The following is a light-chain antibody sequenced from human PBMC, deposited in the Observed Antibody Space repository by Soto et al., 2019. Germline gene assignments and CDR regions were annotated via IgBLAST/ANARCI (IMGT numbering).Light chain of an antibody. V-gene: IGKV3-20*01. CDR2: EAS. CDR3: QQYGTSPRT. CDR1: QSVTASY. Sequence: EIVLTQSPGTLSLSPGGRATLSCRASQSVTASYLAWYQHKPGQAPRLLIYEASRRATGIPGRFSGSGSGTDFTLTISRLEPEDFAVYYCQQYGTSPRTFGQGTKLEI. J-gene: IGKJ2*01.